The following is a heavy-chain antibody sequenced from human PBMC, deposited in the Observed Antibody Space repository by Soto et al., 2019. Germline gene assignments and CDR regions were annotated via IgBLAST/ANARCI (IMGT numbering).Heavy chain of an antibody. V-gene: IGHV3-23*01. Sequence: GGSLRLSCAASGFTFSSYAMSWVRQAPGKGLEWVSAISGSGGSTYYADSVKGRFTISRDNSKNTLYLQMNSLRAEDTAVYYCATQYHDFWSGYYTPLLNYYYGMDVWGQGTTVTVSS. D-gene: IGHD3-3*01. CDR3: ATQYHDFWSGYYTPLLNYYYGMDV. CDR2: ISGSGGST. CDR1: GFTFSSYA. J-gene: IGHJ6*02.